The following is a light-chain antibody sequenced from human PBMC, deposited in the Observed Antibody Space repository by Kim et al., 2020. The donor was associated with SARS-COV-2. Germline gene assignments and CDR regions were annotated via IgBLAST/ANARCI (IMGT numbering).Light chain of an antibody. CDR2: GAS. J-gene: IGKJ5*01. V-gene: IGKV3D-15*01. Sequence: EIVMTQSPATLSVSPGERAILSCRASQSVSSSLAWYQQKPGQAPRLLTYGASTRATGIPARFSGSGSGTEFTLTISSLQSEDFAVYYCQEYSYWPPITFGQGTRLEIK. CDR3: QEYSYWPPIT. CDR1: QSVSSS.